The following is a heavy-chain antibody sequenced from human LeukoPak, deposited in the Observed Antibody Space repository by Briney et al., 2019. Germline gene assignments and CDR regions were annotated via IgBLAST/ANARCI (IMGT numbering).Heavy chain of an antibody. CDR3: ARIRFGELPNNWFDP. J-gene: IGHJ5*02. V-gene: IGHV5-51*01. CDR1: GYSFTSYW. D-gene: IGHD3-10*01. CDR2: IYPGDSGT. Sequence: ESLKISCKGSGYSFTSYWIGWVRQMPGKGLEWMGIIYPGDSGTRYSPSFQGQVTISADKSISTAYLQWSSLKASDTAMYYCARIRFGELPNNWFDPWGQGTLVTVSS.